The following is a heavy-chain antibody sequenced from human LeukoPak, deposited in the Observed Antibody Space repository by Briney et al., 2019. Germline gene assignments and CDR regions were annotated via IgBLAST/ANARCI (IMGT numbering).Heavy chain of an antibody. J-gene: IGHJ5*02. CDR3: ARGPPLLDP. V-gene: IGHV3-48*01. CDR1: GFTFSSYD. Sequence: GMSLRLSCAASGFTFSSYDMNWIRQAPGKGLEWVSYISISSSTIYYADSVKGRFTISRDNAKNSLYLQMNSLRAVDTAIYYCARGPPLLDPWGQGTLVTVSS. CDR2: ISISSSTI.